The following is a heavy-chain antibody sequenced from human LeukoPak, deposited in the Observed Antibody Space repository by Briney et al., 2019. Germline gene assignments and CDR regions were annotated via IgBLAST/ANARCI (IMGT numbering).Heavy chain of an antibody. J-gene: IGHJ4*02. CDR3: ARDAGGSYRNNAFDY. V-gene: IGHV3-21*01. D-gene: IGHD1-26*01. CDR1: GFTFSTYG. CDR2: ISGSGGST. Sequence: GGSLRLSCAASGFTFSTYGMSWVRQAPGKGLEWVSGISGSGGSTNYADSVKGRFTISRDNAKNSLYLQMNSLRAEDTAVYYCARDAGGSYRNNAFDYWGQGTLVTVSS.